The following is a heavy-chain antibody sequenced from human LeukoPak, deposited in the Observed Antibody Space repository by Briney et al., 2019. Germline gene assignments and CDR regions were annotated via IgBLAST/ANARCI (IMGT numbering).Heavy chain of an antibody. CDR3: ARALGDI. J-gene: IGHJ4*02. CDR2: INGDGSST. V-gene: IGHV3-74*01. Sequence: GGSLRLSCAASGFTFSTYWMHWVRQAPGKGLVWVSRINGDGSSTSYGDSVKGRFTISRDNAKNPLYLQMNGLRVEDTAVYYCARALGDIRGQGTLVTVSS. CDR1: GFTFSTYW.